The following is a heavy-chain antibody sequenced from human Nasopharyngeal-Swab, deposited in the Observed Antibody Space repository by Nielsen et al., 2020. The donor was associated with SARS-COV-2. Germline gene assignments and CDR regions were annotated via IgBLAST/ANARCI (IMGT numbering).Heavy chain of an antibody. J-gene: IGHJ4*02. Sequence: GESLKISCAASGFTFSSYAMSWGRQAPGKGLEWVPAISGSGGSTYYADSVKGRFTISRDNSKNTLYLQMNSLRAEDTAVYYCAKDVDYDILTGSASNWGQGTLVTVSS. V-gene: IGHV3-23*01. CDR1: GFTFSSYA. CDR2: ISGSGGST. CDR3: AKDVDYDILTGSASN. D-gene: IGHD3-9*01.